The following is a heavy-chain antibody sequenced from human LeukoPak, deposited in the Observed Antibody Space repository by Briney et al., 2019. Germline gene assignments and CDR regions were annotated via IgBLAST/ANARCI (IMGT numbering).Heavy chain of an antibody. Sequence: ASVKVSCKASGYTFTGYYMHWVRQAPGQGLEWMGWINPNSGGTNYAQKFQGRVTMTRDTSISTAYMELSRLRSDDTAVYYCARVGEVIWWLPTDPNFIFDYWGQGTLVTVSS. CDR1: GYTFTGYY. J-gene: IGHJ4*02. CDR2: INPNSGGT. CDR3: ARVGEVIWWLPTDPNFIFDY. V-gene: IGHV1-2*02. D-gene: IGHD5-12*01.